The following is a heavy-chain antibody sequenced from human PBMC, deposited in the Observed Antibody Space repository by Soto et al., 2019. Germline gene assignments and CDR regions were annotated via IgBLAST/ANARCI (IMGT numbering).Heavy chain of an antibody. CDR2: ISGSGGST. D-gene: IGHD6-13*01. Sequence: PGGSLRLSCAVSGFTFSSYATSCVSQAPGKGLEWVSAISGSGGSTYYADSVKGRFTISRDNSKNTLYLQMNSLRAEDTAVYYCAKAIAAAGNDYWGQGTLVTVSS. V-gene: IGHV3-23*01. J-gene: IGHJ4*02. CDR1: GFTFSSYA. CDR3: AKAIAAAGNDY.